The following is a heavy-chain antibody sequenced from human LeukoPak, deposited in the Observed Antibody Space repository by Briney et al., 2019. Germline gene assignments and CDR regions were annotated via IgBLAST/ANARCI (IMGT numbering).Heavy chain of an antibody. CDR2: IIPILGIA. J-gene: IGHJ3*02. Sequence: ASVKVSCKASGGTFSSYAISWVRQAPGQGLEWMGRIIPILGIANYAQKFQGRVTITADESTSTAYMELSSLRSEDTAVYYCATPMTTVTKGAFDIWGQGTMVTVSS. V-gene: IGHV1-69*04. CDR1: GGTFSSYA. D-gene: IGHD4-17*01. CDR3: ATPMTTVTKGAFDI.